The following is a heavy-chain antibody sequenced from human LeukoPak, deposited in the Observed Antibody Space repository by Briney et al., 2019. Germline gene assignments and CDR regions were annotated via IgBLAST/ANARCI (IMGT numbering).Heavy chain of an antibody. CDR1: GFSLSTKG. CDR3: ARTAITRNRYFAV. V-gene: IGHV3-33*01. D-gene: IGHD5-12*01. Sequence: PGGSRRLSCVASGFSLSTKGMHWVRQAPGKGLEWVAVTWYDGKKNDYGDSVKGRFTISRDNSKKGLYLEMNSLRAEDTAVYYCARTAITRNRYFAVSGRATLVTVSS. J-gene: IGHJ2*01. CDR2: TWYDGKKN.